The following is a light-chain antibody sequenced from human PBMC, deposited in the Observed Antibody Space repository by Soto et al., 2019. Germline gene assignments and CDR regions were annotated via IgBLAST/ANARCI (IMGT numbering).Light chain of an antibody. V-gene: IGLV3-21*02. CDR1: NIGSKS. J-gene: IGLJ3*02. CDR2: SDS. Sequence: VLTQPPSVSVAPGQTARISCGGNNIGSKSVHWYQQKPGQAPVLVVYSDSDRPSGIPERFSGSNSGNTATLTISRVGAGDEADYYCQVWDSTSDHRGVFGGGTKVTVL. CDR3: QVWDSTSDHRGV.